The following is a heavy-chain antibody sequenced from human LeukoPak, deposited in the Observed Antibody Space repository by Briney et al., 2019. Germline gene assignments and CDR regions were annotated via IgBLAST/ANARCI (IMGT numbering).Heavy chain of an antibody. CDR3: ARGGMGYSYGYFLVDSVSYYFDY. Sequence: PSETLSLTCAVYGGSFSDYYMSWIRQAPGKGLEWVSYISSSGSTIYYADSVKGRFTISRDNAKNSLYLQMNSLRAGDTAVYYCARGGMGYSYGYFLVDSVSYYFDYWGQGTLVTVSS. CDR1: GGSFSDYY. V-gene: IGHV3-11*01. D-gene: IGHD5-18*01. J-gene: IGHJ4*02. CDR2: ISSSGSTI.